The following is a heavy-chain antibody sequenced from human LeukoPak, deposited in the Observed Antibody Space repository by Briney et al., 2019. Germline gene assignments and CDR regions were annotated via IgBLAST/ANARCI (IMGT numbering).Heavy chain of an antibody. D-gene: IGHD2-2*01. CDR3: ASARYCSSTSCSSFDY. CDR2: IIPFFCKA. V-gene: IGHV1-69*06. CDR1: GGTFSSYA. J-gene: IGHJ4*02. Sequence: SSVKVSCKASGGTFSSYALSWVRQPPGQGVEWMGGIIPFFCKANFAQKFQGRVTITADKSTSTAYMELSSLRSEDTAVYYCASARYCSSTSCSSFDYWGQGTLVTVSS.